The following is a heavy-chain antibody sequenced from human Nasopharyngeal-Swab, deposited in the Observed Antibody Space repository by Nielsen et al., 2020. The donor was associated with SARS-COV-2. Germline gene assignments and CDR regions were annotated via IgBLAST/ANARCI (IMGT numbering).Heavy chain of an antibody. D-gene: IGHD5-18*01. V-gene: IGHV3-73*01. CDR3: TTWDTTTQTDY. CDR1: GFTFSDSP. J-gene: IGHJ4*02. CDR2: IRSKASYYAT. Sequence: GESLKISCAASGFTFSDSPIHWVRQASGKGLEWVGRIRSKASYYATVYTASVRGRFTISRDDSKSTASLQMNGLRTEDTAMYYCTTWDTTTQTDYWGQGALVTVSS.